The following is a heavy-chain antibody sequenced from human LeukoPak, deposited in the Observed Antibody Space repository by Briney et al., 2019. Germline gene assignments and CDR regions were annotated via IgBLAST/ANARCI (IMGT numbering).Heavy chain of an antibody. CDR2: ISGSGGST. J-gene: IGHJ4*02. D-gene: IGHD3-10*01. Sequence: GGSLRLSCAASGFTFSRYAMSWVRQAPGKGLEWVSAISGSGGSTYYADSVKGRFTISRDNSKDTLYLQMNSLRAEDTAVFYCAKDYYYGSGSYYTEFDYWGQGTLVTVSS. V-gene: IGHV3-23*01. CDR1: GFTFSRYA. CDR3: AKDYYYGSGSYYTEFDY.